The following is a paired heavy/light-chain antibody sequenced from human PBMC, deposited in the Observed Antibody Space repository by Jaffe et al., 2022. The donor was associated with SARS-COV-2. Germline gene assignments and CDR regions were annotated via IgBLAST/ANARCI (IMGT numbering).Light chain of an antibody. J-gene: IGLJ2*01. Sequence: QSVLTQPPSASGTPGQRVTISCSGSSSNIGSNYVYWYQQLPGTAPKLLIYRNNQRPSGVPDRFSGSKSGTSASLAISGLRSEDEADYYCAAWDDSLSANVVFGGGTKLTVL. CDR2: RNN. V-gene: IGLV1-47*01. CDR3: AAWDDSLSANVV. CDR1: SSNIGSNY.
Heavy chain of an antibody. D-gene: IGHD2-15*01. CDR1: GYTFTSYD. V-gene: IGHV1-8*01. J-gene: IGHJ6*02. Sequence: QVQLVQSGAEVKKPGASVKVSCKASGYTFTSYDINWVRQATGQGLEWMGWMNPNSGNTGYAQKFQGRVTMTRNTSISTAYMELSSLRSEDTAVYYCARGCPTGYCSGGSWADYYYYGMDVWGQGTTVTVSS. CDR2: MNPNSGNT. CDR3: ARGCPTGYCSGGSWADYYYYGMDV.